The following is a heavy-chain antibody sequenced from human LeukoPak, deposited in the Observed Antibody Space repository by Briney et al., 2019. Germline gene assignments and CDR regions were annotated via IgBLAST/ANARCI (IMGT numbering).Heavy chain of an antibody. Sequence: PGGSLRLSCAASGFIFSNYGMHWVRQAPGKGLEGVAFIRYDESNKFYADSVKGRFTISRDNSKNIMFLQMNSLRAEDTAVYYCATMQWLEGVDWFDPWGQGTLVTVSS. V-gene: IGHV3-30*02. CDR1: GFIFSNYG. D-gene: IGHD6-19*01. CDR3: ATMQWLEGVDWFDP. CDR2: IRYDESNK. J-gene: IGHJ5*02.